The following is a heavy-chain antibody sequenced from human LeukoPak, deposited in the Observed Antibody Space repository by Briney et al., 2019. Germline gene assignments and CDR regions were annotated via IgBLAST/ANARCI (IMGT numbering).Heavy chain of an antibody. CDR2: IYSGGST. CDR3: ASGNREAAFDI. J-gene: IGHJ3*02. CDR1: GFPVSSNY. V-gene: IGHV3-66*02. D-gene: IGHD1/OR15-1a*01. Sequence: PGGSLRLSCAASGFPVSSNYMSWVRQAPGKGLEWVSVIYSGGSTYYADSVKGRFTISRDNSKNTLYLQMNSLRAEDTAVYYCASGNREAAFDIWGQGTMVTVSS.